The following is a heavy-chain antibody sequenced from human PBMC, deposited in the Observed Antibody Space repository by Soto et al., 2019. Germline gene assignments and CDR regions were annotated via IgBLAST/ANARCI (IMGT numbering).Heavy chain of an antibody. J-gene: IGHJ5*02. Sequence: GGSLRLSCAASGFTFSSYGMHWVRQAPGKGLEWVAVIWYDGSNKYYVDSVKGRFTISGDNSKNRLYLQRNGLRAEDTAVYYCAREYYYGSGSSNWFDPWGQGTLVTVSS. CDR2: IWYDGSNK. V-gene: IGHV3-33*01. CDR3: AREYYYGSGSSNWFDP. D-gene: IGHD3-10*01. CDR1: GFTFSSYG.